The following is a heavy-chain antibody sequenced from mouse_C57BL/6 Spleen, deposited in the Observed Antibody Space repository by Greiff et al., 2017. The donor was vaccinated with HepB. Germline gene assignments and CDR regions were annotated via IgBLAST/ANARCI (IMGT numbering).Heavy chain of an antibody. J-gene: IGHJ1*03. CDR2: IDPSDSET. CDR3: ARWYYDYHWYFDV. D-gene: IGHD2-4*01. V-gene: IGHV1-52*01. Sequence: QVQLQHPGAELVRPGSSVKLSCKASGYTFTSYWMHWVKQRPIQGLEWIGNIDPSDSETHYNQKFKDKATLTVDKSSSTAYMQLSSLTSEDSAVYYCARWYYDYHWYFDVWGTGTTVTVSS. CDR1: GYTFTSYW.